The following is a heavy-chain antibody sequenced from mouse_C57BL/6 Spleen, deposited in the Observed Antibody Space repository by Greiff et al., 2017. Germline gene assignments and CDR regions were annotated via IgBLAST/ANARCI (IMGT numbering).Heavy chain of an antibody. V-gene: IGHV14-2*01. CDR3: ARSPSGRGFDV. J-gene: IGHJ1*03. CDR2: IDPEDGET. Sequence: VQLQQSGAELVKPGASVKLSCTASGFNIKDYYMHWVKQRTEQGLEWIGRIDPEDGETKYAPKFQGKATITADTPSITAYLQRSSLTSEDTAVYYCARSPSGRGFDVWGTGTTVTVAS. CDR1: GFNIKDYY. D-gene: IGHD1-1*01.